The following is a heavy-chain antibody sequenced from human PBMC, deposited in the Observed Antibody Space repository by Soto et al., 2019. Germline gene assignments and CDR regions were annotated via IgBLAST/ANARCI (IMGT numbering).Heavy chain of an antibody. D-gene: IGHD2-2*01. CDR2: IIPISGTA. CDR1: GGTFRSYA. J-gene: IGHJ6*02. V-gene: IGHV1-69*01. Sequence: QVQLVQSGAEVKKPGSSVKVSCKASGGTFRSYAISWVRQAPGQGLEWMGGIIPISGTANYAQKFQGRVTITAEESTSTAYMELSSLRSEDTAVYYCARSQGSSTSLAIYYYYYYGMDVWGQGTRVTVSS. CDR3: ARSQGSSTSLAIYYYYYYGMDV.